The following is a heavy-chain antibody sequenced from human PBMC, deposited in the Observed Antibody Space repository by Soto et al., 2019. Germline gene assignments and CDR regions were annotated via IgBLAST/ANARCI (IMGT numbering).Heavy chain of an antibody. J-gene: IGHJ5*02. CDR2: ISGSGGST. V-gene: IGHV3-23*01. CDR1: GFTFSGNV. CDR3: AKNGCGGDCYSSVAGNWFDP. Sequence: EVQLLESGGGLVQPGGSLRLSCVASGFTFSGNVMSWVRQAPGKGLEWISIISGSGGSTYYADSVKGRFTISSDNSNNTLYLQMHSLTAADTAGYYCAKNGCGGDCYSSVAGNWFDPWGQGTLVTVSS. D-gene: IGHD2-21*02.